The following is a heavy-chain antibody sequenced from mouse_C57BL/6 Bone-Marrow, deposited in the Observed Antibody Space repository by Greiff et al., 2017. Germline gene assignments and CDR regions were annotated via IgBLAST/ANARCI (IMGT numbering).Heavy chain of an antibody. CDR2: IRLKSDNYAT. J-gene: IGHJ3*01. Sequence: EVKLQESGGGLVQPGGSMKLSCVASGFTFSNYWMNWVRQSPEKGLEWVAQIRLKSDNYATHYAESVKGRFTISRDDSKSSVYLQMNNLRAEDTGIYYCTGYYYGSSLAWFAYWGQGTLVTVSA. CDR3: TGYYYGSSLAWFAY. CDR1: GFTFSNYW. V-gene: IGHV6-3*01. D-gene: IGHD1-1*01.